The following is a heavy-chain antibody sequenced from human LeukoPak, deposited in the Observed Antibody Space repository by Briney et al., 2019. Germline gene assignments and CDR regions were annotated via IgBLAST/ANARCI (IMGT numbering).Heavy chain of an antibody. CDR2: ISGYNGNT. CDR3: ARVVRGGPRYYTDV. D-gene: IGHD4-23*01. J-gene: IGHJ6*03. V-gene: IGHV1-18*04. CDR1: GYTFNSHG. Sequence: GASVKVSCKASGYTFNSHGISWVRQAPGQGLEWMGWISGYNGNTNYGRKVQGRVNMTADTSTSTAYMELGGLRSDDTAVYYCARVVRGGPRYYTDVWGEGTTVIVSS.